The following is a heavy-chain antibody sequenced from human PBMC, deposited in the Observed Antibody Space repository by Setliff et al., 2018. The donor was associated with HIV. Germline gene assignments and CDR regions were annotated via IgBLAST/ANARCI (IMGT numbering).Heavy chain of an antibody. CDR2: IYYTGST. D-gene: IGHD1-26*01. CDR3: ARRSLNSTPDAFGI. Sequence: PSETLSLTCSVSGDSLSSGDSYWAWIRQPPGKGLEWIGSIYYTGSTFSNPSLKSRVTISGDTTRSQFSLKLDSVTAVDTALYYCARRSLNSTPDAFGIWGQGTMVTVSS. V-gene: IGHV4-39*01. J-gene: IGHJ3*02. CDR1: GDSLSSGDSY.